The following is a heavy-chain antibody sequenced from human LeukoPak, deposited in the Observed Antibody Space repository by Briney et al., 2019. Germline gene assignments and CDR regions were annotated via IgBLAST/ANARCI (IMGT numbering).Heavy chain of an antibody. Sequence: ASVKVSCKASGGTFSSYAISWVRQAPGQGLEWMGGIIPIFGTANYAQKFQGRVTITADKSTSTAYMELSSLRSEDTAVYYCARGSQYCTNGVCPYWFDPWGQGTLVTVSS. CDR1: GGTFSSYA. V-gene: IGHV1-69*06. J-gene: IGHJ5*02. CDR2: IIPIFGTA. D-gene: IGHD2-8*01. CDR3: ARGSQYCTNGVCPYWFDP.